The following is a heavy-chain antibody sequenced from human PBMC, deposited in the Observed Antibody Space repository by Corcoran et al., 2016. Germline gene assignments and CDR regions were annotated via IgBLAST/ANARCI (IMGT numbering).Heavy chain of an antibody. Sequence: QLQLQESGPGLVKPSETLSLTCTVSGGSISSSSYYCGWIRQPPGKGLEWIGSIYYSGSTYYNPSLKSRVTISVDTSKNQFSLKLSSVTAADTAVSYCARLLTMVHWGQGTLVTVSS. J-gene: IGHJ4*02. CDR1: GGSISSSSYY. D-gene: IGHD3-10*01. CDR2: IYYSGST. V-gene: IGHV4-39*01. CDR3: ARLLTMVH.